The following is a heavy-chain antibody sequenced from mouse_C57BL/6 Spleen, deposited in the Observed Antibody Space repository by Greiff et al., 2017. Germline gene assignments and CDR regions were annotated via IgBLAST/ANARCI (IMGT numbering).Heavy chain of an antibody. D-gene: IGHD2-3*01. V-gene: IGHV1-18*01. Sequence: EVQLQQSGPELVKPGASVKIPCKASGYTFTDYNMDWVKQSHGKSLEWIGDINPNNGGTIYNQKFKGKATLTVDKSSSTAYMGLRSLTSEDTAVYYCARDRNGLDGYYDWYFDVWGTGTTVTVSS. J-gene: IGHJ1*03. CDR1: GYTFTDYN. CDR3: ARDRNGLDGYYDWYFDV. CDR2: INPNNGGT.